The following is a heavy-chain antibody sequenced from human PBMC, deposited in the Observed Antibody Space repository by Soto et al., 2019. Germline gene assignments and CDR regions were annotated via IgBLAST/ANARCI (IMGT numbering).Heavy chain of an antibody. CDR3: AKEVGSERDYYYYGMDV. CDR2: ISYDGSNK. D-gene: IGHD2-2*01. J-gene: IGHJ6*02. Sequence: PGGSLRLSCAASGFTFSSYGMHWVRQAPGKGLEWVAVISYDGSNKYYADSVKGRFTISRDNSKNTLYLQMNSLRAEDTAVYYCAKEVGSERDYYYYGMDVWGQGTTVTGFS. CDR1: GFTFSSYG. V-gene: IGHV3-30*18.